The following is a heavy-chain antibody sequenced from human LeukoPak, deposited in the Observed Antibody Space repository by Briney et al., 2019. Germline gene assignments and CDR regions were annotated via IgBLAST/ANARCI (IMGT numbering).Heavy chain of an antibody. V-gene: IGHV4-59*01. CDR3: ARAKNDYYDSSGYFDY. D-gene: IGHD3-22*01. J-gene: IGHJ4*02. Sequence: PSETLSLTCTVSGGSISSYYWSWIRQPPGKGLEWIGYIYYSGSTNYNPSLKSRVTISVDTSKNQFSLKLSSVTAADTAVYYCARAKNDYYDSSGYFDYWGQGTLVTVSS. CDR2: IYYSGST. CDR1: GGSISSYY.